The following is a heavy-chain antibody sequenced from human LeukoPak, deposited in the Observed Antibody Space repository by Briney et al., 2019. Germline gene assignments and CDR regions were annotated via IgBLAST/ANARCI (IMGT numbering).Heavy chain of an antibody. CDR2: IKQDGSDK. CDR3: ARDLGYCSGGSCSKYYFDY. J-gene: IGHJ4*02. V-gene: IGHV3-7*05. D-gene: IGHD2-15*01. Sequence: GGSLRLSCAASGFAFSTYWMSWVRQAPGKGLEWVANIKQDGSDKYYVDSVKGRFTISRDNAKNSLYLQMNSLRAEDTAVYYCARDLGYCSGGSCSKYYFDYWGQGTLVTVSS. CDR1: GFAFSTYW.